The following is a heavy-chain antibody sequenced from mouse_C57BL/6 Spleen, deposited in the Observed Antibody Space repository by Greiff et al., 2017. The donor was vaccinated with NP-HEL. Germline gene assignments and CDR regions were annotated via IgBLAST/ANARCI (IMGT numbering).Heavy chain of an antibody. CDR3: ASPHLGGFDY. Sequence: VQLKQSGAELVQPGASVKLSCTASGFNIKDYYMHWVKQRTEQGLGLIGRIDPEDGETKYAQKFQSKDTITADTSSNTAYLHLSSLTSDDTAVYYCASPHLGGFDYWGKGTTLTVSS. CDR2: IDPEDGET. V-gene: IGHV14-2*01. CDR1: GFNIKDYY. J-gene: IGHJ2*01. D-gene: IGHD4-1*01.